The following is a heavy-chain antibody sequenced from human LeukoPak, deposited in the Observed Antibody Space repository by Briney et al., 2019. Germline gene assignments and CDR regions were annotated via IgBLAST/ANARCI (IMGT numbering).Heavy chain of an antibody. D-gene: IGHD6-19*01. CDR2: IKQGGSEK. CDR1: GFTFSSYW. CDR3: ARVYMGQWLLFDY. Sequence: PGGSLRLSCAASGFTFSSYWMSWVRQAPGKGLEWVTNIKQGGSEKYYVDSVKGRFTISRDNAKNSLYLQMNSLRAEDTAVYYCARVYMGQWLLFDYWGQGTLVTVSS. V-gene: IGHV3-7*01. J-gene: IGHJ4*02.